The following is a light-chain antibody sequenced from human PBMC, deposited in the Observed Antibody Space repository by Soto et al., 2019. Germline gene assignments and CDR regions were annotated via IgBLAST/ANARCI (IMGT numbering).Light chain of an antibody. CDR1: QSVSSF. Sequence: EIVLTQSPATLSLSPGERATLSCRASQSVSSFLGWYQQKPGQAPRLLIYDASHRATGIPARFSGSGSGTDFTLTISSLEPEDFAVCYCQQRSSWTFGQGTKVEIK. J-gene: IGKJ1*01. CDR3: QQRSSWT. V-gene: IGKV3-11*01. CDR2: DAS.